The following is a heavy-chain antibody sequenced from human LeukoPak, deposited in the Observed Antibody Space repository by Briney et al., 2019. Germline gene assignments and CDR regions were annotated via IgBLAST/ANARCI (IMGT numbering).Heavy chain of an antibody. CDR3: VRGGLYDSSGYYDY. CDR1: GGSISSGGYS. CDR2: IYHSGST. V-gene: IGHV4-30-2*01. J-gene: IGHJ4*02. Sequence: PSQTLSLTCAVSGGSISSGGYSWSWIRQPPGKGLEWIGYIYHSGSTYYNPSLKSRVTISVDRSKNQFSLKLSSVTAADTAVYYCVRGGLYDSSGYYDYWGQGTLVTVSS. D-gene: IGHD3-22*01.